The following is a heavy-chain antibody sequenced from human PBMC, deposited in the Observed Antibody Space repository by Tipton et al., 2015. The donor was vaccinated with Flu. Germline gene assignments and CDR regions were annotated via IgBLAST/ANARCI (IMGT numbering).Heavy chain of an antibody. CDR2: IYTSGST. J-gene: IGHJ4*02. D-gene: IGHD2-15*01. CDR3: ARDYCSGGICYPDY. CDR1: GGFITSGSYY. Sequence: TLSLTCTVSGGFITSGSYYWSWIRQPAGKGLEWIGRIYTSGSTTYNPSLESRVTISIDTSKNQFSLKLSSVTAADTAVYYCARDYCSGGICYPDYWGQGTLVAVSS. V-gene: IGHV4-61*02.